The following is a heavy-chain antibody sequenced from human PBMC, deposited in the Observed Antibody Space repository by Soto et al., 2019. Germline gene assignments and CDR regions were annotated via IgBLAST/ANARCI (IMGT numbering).Heavy chain of an antibody. CDR2: VYYRGSI. V-gene: IGHV4-30-4*01. D-gene: IGHD3-16*01. Sequence: SETLSLTCTASGDSISSPDYYWSWIRQAPGKGLELIGYVYYRGSIYYTPSFESRVSSSIDTSKNQFSLRLTSVTAADSAVYFCARVTFTPNWFDSWGQGILVTVSS. CDR3: ARVTFTPNWFDS. CDR1: GDSISSPDYY. J-gene: IGHJ5*01.